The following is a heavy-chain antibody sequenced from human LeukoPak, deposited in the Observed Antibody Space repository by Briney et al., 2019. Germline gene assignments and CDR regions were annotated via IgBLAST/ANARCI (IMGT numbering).Heavy chain of an antibody. Sequence: GGSLRLSCAASGFTFSHYWMTWVRQAPGKGLEWVAQINQDGSEEYYMDSVKARFTISRDNAKNSVFLQMNSLRAEDTAVYYCVRDGGVSGYDLLDYWGQGTLVAVSS. J-gene: IGHJ4*02. CDR1: GFTFSHYW. D-gene: IGHD5-12*01. CDR2: INQDGSEE. CDR3: VRDGGVSGYDLLDY. V-gene: IGHV3-7*01.